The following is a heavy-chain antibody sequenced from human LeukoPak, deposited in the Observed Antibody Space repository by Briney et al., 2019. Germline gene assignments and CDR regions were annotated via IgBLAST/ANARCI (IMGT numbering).Heavy chain of an antibody. Sequence: SETLSLTCTVSGGSISSSSYYWGWIRQPPGKGLEWIGYIYYSGSTNYNPSLKSRVTISVDTSKNQFSLKLSSVTAADTAVYYCARSRDPYYYDSSGSWGQGTLVTVSS. J-gene: IGHJ4*02. CDR3: ARSRDPYYYDSSGS. D-gene: IGHD3-22*01. CDR2: IYYSGST. CDR1: GGSISSSSYY. V-gene: IGHV4-61*05.